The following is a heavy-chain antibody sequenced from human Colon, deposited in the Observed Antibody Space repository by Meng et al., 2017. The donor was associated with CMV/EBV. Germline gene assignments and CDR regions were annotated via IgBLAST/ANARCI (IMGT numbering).Heavy chain of an antibody. CDR2: INTSGRP. CDR1: GGSLGRHY. D-gene: IGHD7-27*01. V-gene: IGHV4-34*01. Sequence: LSLTCAGSGGSLGRHYWSWIRQSPGKGLEWIGDINTSGRPNYNPSLKSRVTISIDTSRNQFYLNVNSVTAADTAVYYCVRDLTGEEDYWGQGNLVTVSS. J-gene: IGHJ4*02. CDR3: VRDLTGEEDY.